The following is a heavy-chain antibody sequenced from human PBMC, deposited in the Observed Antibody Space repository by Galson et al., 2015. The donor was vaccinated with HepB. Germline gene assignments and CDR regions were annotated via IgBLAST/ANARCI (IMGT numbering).Heavy chain of an antibody. D-gene: IGHD2-21*02. Sequence: GYSFTSYWISWVRQMPGKGLEWMGRIDPSDSYTNYSPSFQGHVTISADKSISTAYLQWSSLKASDTAMYYCFRGLAYCGGDCYGAFDIWGQGTMVTVSS. J-gene: IGHJ3*02. V-gene: IGHV5-10-1*01. CDR2: IDPSDSYT. CDR3: FRGLAYCGGDCYGAFDI. CDR1: GYSFTSYW.